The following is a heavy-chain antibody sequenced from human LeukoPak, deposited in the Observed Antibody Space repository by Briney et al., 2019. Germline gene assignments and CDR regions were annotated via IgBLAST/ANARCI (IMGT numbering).Heavy chain of an antibody. D-gene: IGHD2-2*01. V-gene: IGHV3-9*01. CDR2: ISWNSGSI. J-gene: IGHJ4*02. CDR3: AKGYSSTSEFDY. Sequence: PGGSLRLSCAASGFTFDDYAMHWVRQAPGKGLEWVSGISWNSGSIGYADSVKGRFTISRDNAKNSLYLQMNSLRAEDTALYCCAKGYSSTSEFDYWGQGTLVTVSS. CDR1: GFTFDDYA.